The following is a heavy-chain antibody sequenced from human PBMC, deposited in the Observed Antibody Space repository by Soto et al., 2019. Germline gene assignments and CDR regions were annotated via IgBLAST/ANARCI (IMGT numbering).Heavy chain of an antibody. Sequence: QVQLVQSGAEVKKPGSSVKVSCKASGGTFSSYAISWVRQAPGQGLEWMGGIIPIFGTANYAQKFQGRVTITAVKSTSTAYMELSSLRSEDTAVYYCARERIVATITGYYYYGMDVWGQGTTVTVSS. CDR3: ARERIVATITGYYYYGMDV. D-gene: IGHD5-12*01. J-gene: IGHJ6*02. CDR2: IIPIFGTA. V-gene: IGHV1-69*06. CDR1: GGTFSSYA.